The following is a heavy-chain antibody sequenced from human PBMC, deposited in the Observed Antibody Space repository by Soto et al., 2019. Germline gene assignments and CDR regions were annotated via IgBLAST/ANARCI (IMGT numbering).Heavy chain of an antibody. V-gene: IGHV3-21*01. Sequence: PGGSLRLSCAASGFTFSSYSMNWVRQAPGKGLEWVSSISSSSSYIYYADSVRGRFTISRDNAKNSLYLQMNSLRAEDTAVYYCASPLSGYSYGQPFDHWGQGTLVTVSS. D-gene: IGHD5-18*01. CDR3: ASPLSGYSYGQPFDH. CDR2: ISSSSSYI. J-gene: IGHJ5*02. CDR1: GFTFSSYS.